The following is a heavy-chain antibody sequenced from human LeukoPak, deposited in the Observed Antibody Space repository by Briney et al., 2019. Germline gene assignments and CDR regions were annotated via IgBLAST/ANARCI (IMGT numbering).Heavy chain of an antibody. CDR3: SRDVNNTFDY. D-gene: IGHD1-14*01. Sequence: GGSLRLSCAASGFTFRNYELIWVRQAPGKGLEFVSYIDGSGSTMYYADSVKGRFTISRDNTKNSVFLQMNSLRAEDTAVYYCSRDVNNTFDYWGQGTLVTVSS. CDR2: IDGSGSTM. CDR1: GFTFRNYE. J-gene: IGHJ4*02. V-gene: IGHV3-48*03.